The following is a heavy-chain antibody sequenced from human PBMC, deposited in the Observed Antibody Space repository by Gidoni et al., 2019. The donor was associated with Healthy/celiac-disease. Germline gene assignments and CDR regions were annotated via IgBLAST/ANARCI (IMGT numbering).Heavy chain of an antibody. D-gene: IGHD2-15*01. Sequence: QVQLVESGGGVVQPGSSLRLSCSASCFTFRSYAIHWGRQAPGKGMEWVAVISYDGSNKYYADSVKGRFTISRDNSKNTLYLQMNSLRAEDTAVYYCARGASTMVAATGLGSWGQGTLVTVSS. CDR2: ISYDGSNK. CDR1: CFTFRSYA. J-gene: IGHJ5*02. V-gene: IGHV3-30-3*01. CDR3: ARGASTMVAATGLGS.